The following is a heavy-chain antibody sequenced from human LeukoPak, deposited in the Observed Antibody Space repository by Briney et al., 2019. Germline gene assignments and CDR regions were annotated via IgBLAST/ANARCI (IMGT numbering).Heavy chain of an antibody. D-gene: IGHD5-24*01. V-gene: IGHV3-30*02. CDR1: GFTFSSYA. J-gene: IGHJ6*03. CDR3: AKDGYRGYYYYYYMDV. CDR2: IRYDGSSK. Sequence: PGGSLRLSCAASGFTFSSYAMSWVRQAPGKGLEWVAFIRYDGSSKYYADSVKGRFTISRDNSKNTLYLQMNSLRAEDTAVYYCAKDGYRGYYYYYYMDVWGKGTTVTVSS.